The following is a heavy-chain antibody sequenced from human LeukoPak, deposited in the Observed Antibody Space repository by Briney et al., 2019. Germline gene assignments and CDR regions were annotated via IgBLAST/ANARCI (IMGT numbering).Heavy chain of an antibody. D-gene: IGHD6-19*01. CDR3: ARGPGIAVAGVFDY. J-gene: IGHJ4*02. CDR1: GYTFTSYG. CDR2: ISGYTGHT. V-gene: IGHV1-18*04. Sequence: ASVKLSCKASGYTFTSYGINWVRQAPAQGLEWLWWISGYTGHTDYVHKIHGRVTMTTDTSTNTAYMDLRSPRSHDTAGYYCARGPGIAVAGVFDYWGQGSLVTVSS.